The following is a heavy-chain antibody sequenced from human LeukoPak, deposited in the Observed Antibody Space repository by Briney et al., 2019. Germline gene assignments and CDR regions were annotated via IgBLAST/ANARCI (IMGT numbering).Heavy chain of an antibody. Sequence: SETLSLTCTVSGGSISSSSYYWGWIRQPPGKGLEWIGSIYYSGSTYYNPSLKSRVTISVDTSKNQFSLKLSSVTAADTAVYYCATRPGVRGVIRAMDVWGKGTTVTISS. CDR3: ATRPGVRGVIRAMDV. J-gene: IGHJ6*03. V-gene: IGHV4-39*01. D-gene: IGHD3-10*01. CDR1: GGSISSSSYY. CDR2: IYYSGST.